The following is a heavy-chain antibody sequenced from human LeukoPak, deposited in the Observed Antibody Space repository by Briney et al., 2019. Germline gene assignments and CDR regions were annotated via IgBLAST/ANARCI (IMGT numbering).Heavy chain of an antibody. CDR3: AKDSMKYQLLTSANFDY. V-gene: IGHV3-23*01. CDR2: ISGSGGST. Sequence: GGSLRLSCAASGFTFSSYAMSWVRQAPGKGLEWVSAISGSGGSTYYADSVKGRFTISRDNSKNPLYLQMNSLRAEDTAVYYCAKDSMKYQLLTSANFDYWGQGTLVTVSS. CDR1: GFTFSSYA. J-gene: IGHJ4*02. D-gene: IGHD2-2*01.